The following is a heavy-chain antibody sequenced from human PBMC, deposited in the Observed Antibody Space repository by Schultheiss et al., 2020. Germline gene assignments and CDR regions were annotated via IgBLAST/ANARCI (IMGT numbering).Heavy chain of an antibody. CDR1: GGSISSSSYY. D-gene: IGHD4-17*01. V-gene: IGHV4-39*07. CDR3: ARDPHDGDYTGWFDP. CDR2: IYHSGST. Sequence: SETLSLTCTVSGGSISSSSYYWGWIRQPPGKGLEWIGEIYHSGSTNYNPSLKSRVTISVDTSKNQFSLKLSSVTAADTAVYYCARDPHDGDYTGWFDPWGQGTLVTVSS. J-gene: IGHJ5*02.